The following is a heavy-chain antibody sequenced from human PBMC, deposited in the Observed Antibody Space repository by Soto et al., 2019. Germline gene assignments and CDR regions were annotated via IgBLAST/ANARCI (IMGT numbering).Heavy chain of an antibody. J-gene: IGHJ4*02. CDR2: VYYTGST. V-gene: IGHV4-59*01. CDR1: GGSMSGYF. D-gene: IGHD6-6*01. CDR3: ARSIAVPSSHIDH. Sequence: SETLSLTCRVSGGSMSGYFWSWIRQAPGKGLEWIGYVYYTGSTSYNPSLQSRVTISVDTSNKQFSLSLRLETAADTAVYFCARSIAVPSSHIDHWGQGIRVTVSS.